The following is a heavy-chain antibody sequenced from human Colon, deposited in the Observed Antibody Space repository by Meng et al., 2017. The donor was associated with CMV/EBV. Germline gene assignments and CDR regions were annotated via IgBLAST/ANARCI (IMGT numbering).Heavy chain of an antibody. J-gene: IGHJ2*01. CDR2: IYYTGND. D-gene: IGHD5-24*01. V-gene: IGHV4-39*07. CDR3: ARMALHWYFDL. CDR1: GDSISGRSYY. Sequence: GPGLEKPSGPLSLTCTVSGDSISGRSYYWGWIRQPPGKGLEWIASIYYTGNDYHNPSLKSRVTISIDTSNNQFSLRLTSVTAADTAVYYCARMALHWYFDLWGRGTLVTVSS.